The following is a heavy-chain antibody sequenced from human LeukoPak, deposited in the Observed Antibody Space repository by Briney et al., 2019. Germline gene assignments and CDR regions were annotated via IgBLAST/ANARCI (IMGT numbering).Heavy chain of an antibody. D-gene: IGHD5-18*01. Sequence: GRSLGLSRAASGFTFSSYGMHWVRQAPGKGLEWVAVISYDGSNKYYADSVKGRFTISRDNSKNTLYLQMNSLRAEDTAVYYCAKVTQYSPGTFDIWGQGTMVTVSS. CDR2: ISYDGSNK. V-gene: IGHV3-30*18. CDR1: GFTFSSYG. J-gene: IGHJ3*02. CDR3: AKVTQYSPGTFDI.